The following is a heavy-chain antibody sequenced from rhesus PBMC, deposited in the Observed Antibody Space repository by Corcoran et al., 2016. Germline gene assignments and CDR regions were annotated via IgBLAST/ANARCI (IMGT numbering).Heavy chain of an antibody. CDR3: AREVTIFGLVIIFYFDY. V-gene: IGHV4-173*01. CDR2: ISGSGGST. D-gene: IGHD3-3*01. J-gene: IGHJ4*01. CDR1: GGSISSYY. Sequence: QLQLQESGPGLVKPSETLSLTCAVSGGSISSYYWSWTRQPPGTGLERIGRISGSGGSTDYNPSLKSRVTISTDTSKNQFALKLSSVTAADTAVYYCAREVTIFGLVIIFYFDYWGQGVLVTVSS.